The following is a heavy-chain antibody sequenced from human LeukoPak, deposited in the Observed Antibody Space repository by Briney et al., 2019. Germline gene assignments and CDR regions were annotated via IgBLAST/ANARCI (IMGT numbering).Heavy chain of an antibody. J-gene: IGHJ6*03. Sequence: SETLSLTCTVSGDSISSGAYYWSWIRQPPGKGLEWIGYFYGSGSTYYNPSLKSRVTISVDTSKNQFSLKLSSVTAADTAVYYCARQGEAARRYYYYMDVWGKGTTVTVSS. CDR2: FYGSGST. CDR1: GDSISSGAYY. V-gene: IGHV4-30-2*03. D-gene: IGHD6-6*01. CDR3: ARQGEAARRYYYYMDV.